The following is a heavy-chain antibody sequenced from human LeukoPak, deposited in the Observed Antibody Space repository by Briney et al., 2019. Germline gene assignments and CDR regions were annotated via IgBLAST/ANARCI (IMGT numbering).Heavy chain of an antibody. CDR1: GYSFTSYW. V-gene: IGHV5-51*01. CDR3: ARSGDFWSGKSAPLSH. J-gene: IGHJ4*02. D-gene: IGHD3-3*01. CDR2: IYPGDSDT. Sequence: GESLKISCKGSGYSFTSYWIGWVRQMPGKGLEWMGIIYPGDSDTRYSPSFQGQVTISADKSISTAYLQWSSLKASDTAMYYCARSGDFWSGKSAPLSHWGQGTLVTVSS.